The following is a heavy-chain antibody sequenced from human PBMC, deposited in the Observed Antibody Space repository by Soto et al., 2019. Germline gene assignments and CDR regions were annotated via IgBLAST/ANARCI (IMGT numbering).Heavy chain of an antibody. CDR3: AKGIYCSGGSCYSGGWFDP. CDR1: GFTFSSYG. CDR2: ISYDGSNN. J-gene: IGHJ5*02. Sequence: GGSLRLSCAASGFTFSSYGMHWVRQAPGKGLEWVAHISYDGSNNNYVDSVKGRFTISRDNSKNTLYLQMNSLRAEDTAVYYCAKGIYCSGGSCYSGGWFDPWGQGTLVTVSS. V-gene: IGHV3-30*18. D-gene: IGHD2-15*01.